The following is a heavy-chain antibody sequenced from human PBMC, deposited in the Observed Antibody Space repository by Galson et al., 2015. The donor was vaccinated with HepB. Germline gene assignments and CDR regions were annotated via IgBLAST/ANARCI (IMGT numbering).Heavy chain of an antibody. CDR3: ARDHSSYDYVWGSYRHLRDYYGMDV. V-gene: IGHV1-18*04. D-gene: IGHD3-16*02. Sequence: SVKVSCKASGYTFTSYGISWVRQAPGQGLEWMGWISAYNGNTNYAQKLQGRVTMTTDTSTSTAYMELRSLRSDDTAVYYCARDHSSYDYVWGSYRHLRDYYGMDVWGQGTTVTVSS. J-gene: IGHJ6*02. CDR1: GYTFTSYG. CDR2: ISAYNGNT.